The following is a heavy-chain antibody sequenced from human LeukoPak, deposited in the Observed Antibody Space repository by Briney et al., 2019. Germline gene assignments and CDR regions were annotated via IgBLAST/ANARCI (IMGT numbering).Heavy chain of an antibody. Sequence: GGSLRLSCTASGFIFSGSWMAWIRQAPGKGLEWVAIIKKDGSEKYYVDSMKGRFTISRDNAKNSLFLQMSSLRAEDTAIYYCTTDTWYSAGHWGQGTLVTVSS. J-gene: IGHJ4*02. CDR2: IKKDGSEK. CDR1: GFIFSGSW. D-gene: IGHD2-15*01. CDR3: TTDTWYSAGH. V-gene: IGHV3-7*03.